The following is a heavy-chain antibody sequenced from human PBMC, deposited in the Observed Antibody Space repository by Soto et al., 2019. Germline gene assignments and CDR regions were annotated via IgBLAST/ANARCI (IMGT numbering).Heavy chain of an antibody. D-gene: IGHD3-10*01. CDR1: GYSINSDYY. CDR3: AKKGYYPSGKINLFDS. V-gene: IGHV4-38-2*01. J-gene: IGHJ4*02. CDR2: VDHSGRT. Sequence: LSLTCAVSGYSINSDYYWGRIRQPPGKGLEWIGSVDHSGRTYYSPSLRSRLTIFIDTSKNQFSLRLTSVTAADTAMYFCAKKGYYPSGKINLFDSWGPGTLVTVSS.